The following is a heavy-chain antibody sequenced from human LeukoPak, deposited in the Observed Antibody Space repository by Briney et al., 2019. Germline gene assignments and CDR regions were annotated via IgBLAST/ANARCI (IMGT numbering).Heavy chain of an antibody. Sequence: SVKVSCKASGGTFSSYAISWVRQAPGQGLEWMGGIIPIFGTANYAQKFQGRVTIIADESTSTAYMELSSLRSEDTAVYYCATNPNHYSSGWYGMDVWGQGTTVTVSS. V-gene: IGHV1-69*01. CDR2: IIPIFGTA. CDR1: GGTFSSYA. CDR3: ATNPNHYSSGWYGMDV. J-gene: IGHJ6*02. D-gene: IGHD6-19*01.